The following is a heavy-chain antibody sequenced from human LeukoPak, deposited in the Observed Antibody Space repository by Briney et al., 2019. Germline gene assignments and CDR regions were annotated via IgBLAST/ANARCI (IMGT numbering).Heavy chain of an antibody. V-gene: IGHV3-23*01. J-gene: IGHJ4*02. CDR1: GFTFSSYG. D-gene: IGHD3-10*01. CDR2: ISGSGGST. Sequence: PGGSLRLSCAASGFTFSSYGMSWVRQAPGKGLEWVSAISGSGGSTYYADSVKGRSTISRDNSKNTLYLQMNSLRAEDTAVYYCAKDGVWFGELLYYDYWGQGTLVTVSS. CDR3: AKDGVWFGELLYYDY.